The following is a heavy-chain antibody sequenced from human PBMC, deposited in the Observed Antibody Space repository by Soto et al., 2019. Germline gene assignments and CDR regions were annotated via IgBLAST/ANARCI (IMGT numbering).Heavy chain of an antibody. CDR2: ISWDGGST. V-gene: IGHV3-43*01. J-gene: IGHJ6*02. D-gene: IGHD6-6*01. CDR3: AKDMNDPWGAARRGGTYYYYGMDV. CDR1: GFTFDDYT. Sequence: GGSLRLSCAASGFTFDDYTMHWVRQAPGKGLEWVSLISWDGGSTYYADSVKGRFTISRDNSKNSLYLQMNSLRTEDTALYYCAKDMNDPWGAARRGGTYYYYGMDVWGQGTTVTVSS.